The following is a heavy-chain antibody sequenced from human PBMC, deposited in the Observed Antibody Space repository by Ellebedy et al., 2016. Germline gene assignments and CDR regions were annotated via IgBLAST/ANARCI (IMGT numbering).Heavy chain of an antibody. CDR2: IYYSGST. Sequence: SETLSLTCTVSGGSISSSSYYWGWIRQPPGKGLEWIGSIYYSGSTNYNPSLKSRFTISVDRSKNQFSLKLSSVTAADTAVYFCASLFKQLPTRYSFDHWGQGTLVTVSS. CDR1: GGSISSSSYY. J-gene: IGHJ4*02. CDR3: ASLFKQLPTRYSFDH. D-gene: IGHD6-6*01. V-gene: IGHV4-39*07.